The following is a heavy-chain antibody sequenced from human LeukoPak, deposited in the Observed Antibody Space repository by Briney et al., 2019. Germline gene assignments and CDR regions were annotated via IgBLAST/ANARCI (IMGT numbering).Heavy chain of an antibody. CDR3: ARVVRAVAGTWGPFFDY. Sequence: ASVKVSCKASGGTFSSYAISWVRQAPGQGLEWMGGIIPIFGTANYAQKFQGRVTITAGESTSTAFMELRSLRSDDTAVYYCARVVRAVAGTWGPFFDYWGQGTLVTVSS. CDR2: IIPIFGTA. D-gene: IGHD6-19*01. V-gene: IGHV1-69*13. J-gene: IGHJ4*02. CDR1: GGTFSSYA.